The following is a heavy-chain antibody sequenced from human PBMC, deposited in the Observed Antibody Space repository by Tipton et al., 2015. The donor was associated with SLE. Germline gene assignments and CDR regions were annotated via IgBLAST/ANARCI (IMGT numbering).Heavy chain of an antibody. V-gene: IGHV3-30*19. J-gene: IGHJ4*02. CDR3: ARDPLHFDSLLGDSPGNFDY. CDR1: GFTFSGYG. Sequence: SLRLSCAASGFTFSGYGMHWVRQPPGKGLEWVAVISYDGSNKYYADSVKGRFTISRDNSKNTLDLQMNSLRAEDTAVYYCARDPLHFDSLLGDSPGNFDYWGQGTLVTVSS. CDR2: ISYDGSNK. D-gene: IGHD3-9*01.